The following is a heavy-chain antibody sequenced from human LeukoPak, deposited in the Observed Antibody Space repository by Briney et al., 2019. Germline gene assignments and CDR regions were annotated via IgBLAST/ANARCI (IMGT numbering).Heavy chain of an antibody. D-gene: IGHD6-19*01. CDR3: ASYASSVGGDWFDP. V-gene: IGHV1-46*01. Sequence: GASVKVSCKASGYTFTSYYMHWVRQAPGQGLEWMGIINPSGGSTSYAQKFQGRVTMTRDTSISTAYMELSRLRSDDTAVYYCASYASSVGGDWFDPWGQGTPVTVSS. J-gene: IGHJ5*02. CDR2: INPSGGST. CDR1: GYTFTSYY.